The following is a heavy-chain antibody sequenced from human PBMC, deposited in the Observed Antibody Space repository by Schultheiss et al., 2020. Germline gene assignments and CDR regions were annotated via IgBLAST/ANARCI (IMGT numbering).Heavy chain of an antibody. CDR1: GYSFTTYW. D-gene: IGHD2-15*01. J-gene: IGHJ4*02. CDR3: ARSRSSLAANDY. V-gene: IGHV5-51*01. Sequence: GESLKISCKGSGYSFTTYWIGWVRQMPGKGLEWMGIIYPGDSDTRYSPSFQGQVTVSADKSISTAYLQWSSLRASDSAMYYCARSRSSLAANDYWGQGTLVTVSS. CDR2: IYPGDSDT.